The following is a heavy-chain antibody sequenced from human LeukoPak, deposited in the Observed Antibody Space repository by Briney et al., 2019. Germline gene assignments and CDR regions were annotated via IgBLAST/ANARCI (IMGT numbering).Heavy chain of an antibody. CDR2: ISGSGSTV. J-gene: IGHJ4*02. CDR3: AKLLTGYTPSLIFDY. CDR1: GFTFSSYE. V-gene: IGHV3-48*03. Sequence: HPGGSLRLSCAASGFTFSSYEMNWVRQAPGKGLEWLSYISGSGSTVYYADSVKGRFTISRDNAKNAVYLQMNSLRAEDTAVYYCAKLLTGYTPSLIFDYWGQGTLVTVSS. D-gene: IGHD3-9*01.